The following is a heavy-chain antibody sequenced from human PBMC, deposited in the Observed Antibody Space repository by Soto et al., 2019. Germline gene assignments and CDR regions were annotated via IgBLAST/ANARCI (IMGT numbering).Heavy chain of an antibody. CDR2: INAGNGNT. Sequence: ASVKVSCKASGYTFTGYAMHWVRQAPGQRLEWMGWINAGNGNTKYSQKFQGRVTITRDTSTSTAYMELSSLRSEDTAVYYCARGWGSGSYRYYYYGMDVWGQGTTVTVSS. V-gene: IGHV1-3*01. CDR3: ARGWGSGSYRYYYYGMDV. J-gene: IGHJ6*02. CDR1: GYTFTGYA. D-gene: IGHD3-10*01.